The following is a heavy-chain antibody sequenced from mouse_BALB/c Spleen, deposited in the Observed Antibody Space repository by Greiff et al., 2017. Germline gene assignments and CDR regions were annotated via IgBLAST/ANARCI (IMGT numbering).Heavy chain of an antibody. Sequence: EVKLMESGAELVKPGASVKLSCTASGFNIKDTYMHWVKQRPEQGLEWIGRIDPANGNTKYDPKFQGKATITADTSSNTAYLQLSSLTSEDTAVYYCARDYYGSSYWFAYWGQGTLVTVSA. J-gene: IGHJ3*01. CDR1: GFNIKDTY. CDR3: ARDYYGSSYWFAY. V-gene: IGHV14-3*02. CDR2: IDPANGNT. D-gene: IGHD1-1*01.